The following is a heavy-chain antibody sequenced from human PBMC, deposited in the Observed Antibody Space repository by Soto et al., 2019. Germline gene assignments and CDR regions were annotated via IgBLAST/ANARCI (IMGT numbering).Heavy chain of an antibody. CDR1: GFTFSNAW. Sequence: EVQLVESGGGLVKPGGSLRLSCAASGFTFSNAWMSWVRQAPGKGLEWVGRIKSKTDGGTTDYAAPVKGRFTISRDDSKNTVYLQMNSLKTEDTAVYYCTTLPIVVVVAATPTAFDIWGQGTMVTVSS. CDR3: TTLPIVVVVAATPTAFDI. V-gene: IGHV3-15*01. CDR2: IKSKTDGGTT. J-gene: IGHJ3*02. D-gene: IGHD2-15*01.